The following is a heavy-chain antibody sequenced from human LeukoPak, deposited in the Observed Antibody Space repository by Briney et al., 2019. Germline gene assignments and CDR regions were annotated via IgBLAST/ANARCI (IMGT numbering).Heavy chain of an antibody. CDR2: IYYSGST. CDR3: ARAGSYAAAGDY. Sequence: SETLSLTCTVSGGSISRYYLNWIRRPPGKGLEWIGYIYYSGSTNYNPSLKSRVTISLDTSMNPFSLKLSSVTAADTAVYYCARAGSYAAAGDYWGQGTLVTVSS. V-gene: IGHV4-59*08. CDR1: GGSISRYY. J-gene: IGHJ4*02. D-gene: IGHD2-15*01.